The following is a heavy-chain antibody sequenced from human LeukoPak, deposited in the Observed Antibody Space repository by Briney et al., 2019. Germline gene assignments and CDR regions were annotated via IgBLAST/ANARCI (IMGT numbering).Heavy chain of an antibody. CDR2: IWYDGSNK. CDR3: ARDIEDASGREGEPDAFDI. V-gene: IGHV3-33*01. CDR1: GFTFSSYG. Sequence: GRSLRLSCAASGFTFSSYGTHWVRQAPGKGLEWVAVIWYDGSNKYYADSVKGRFTISRDNSKNTLYLQMNSLRAEDTAVYYCARDIEDASGREGEPDAFDIWGQGTMVTVSS. D-gene: IGHD3-10*01. J-gene: IGHJ3*02.